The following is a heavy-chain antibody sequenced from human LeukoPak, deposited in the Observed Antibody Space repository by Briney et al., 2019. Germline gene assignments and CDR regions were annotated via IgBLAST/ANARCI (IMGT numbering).Heavy chain of an antibody. Sequence: SETLFLTSAVYGVSFSGYYWSWIRQPPGKGLEWIGEINQSGSTKYNPSLKSRVAVSADTSKNQFSLKLSSVTAADTAVYYCARMPRSVPYSDTSSYFDLWGQGPLFTVSS. CDR1: GVSFSGYY. D-gene: IGHD3-22*01. CDR3: ARMPRSVPYSDTSSYFDL. CDR2: INQSGST. J-gene: IGHJ4*02. V-gene: IGHV4-34*01.